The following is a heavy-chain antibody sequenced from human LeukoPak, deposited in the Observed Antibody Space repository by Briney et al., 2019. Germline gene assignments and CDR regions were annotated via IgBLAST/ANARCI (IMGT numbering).Heavy chain of an antibody. V-gene: IGHV3-23*01. J-gene: IGHJ4*02. Sequence: GGSLRLSCAASGFTFRSYAMSWVRQAPGKGLERVSAVGGSGGDTYYADSVQGRFTISRDNSKNTVYLQMNSLRAEDTAIYYCAKDIGGSGAYWGQGTLVTVSS. CDR2: VGGSGGDT. D-gene: IGHD3-16*01. CDR3: AKDIGGSGAY. CDR1: GFTFRSYA.